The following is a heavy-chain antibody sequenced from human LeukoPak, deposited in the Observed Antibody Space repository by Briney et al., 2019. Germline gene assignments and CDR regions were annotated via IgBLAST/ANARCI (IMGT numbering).Heavy chain of an antibody. J-gene: IGHJ4*02. D-gene: IGHD3-10*01. CDR3: ARGVYYYGSGSSQKLDY. V-gene: IGHV4-59*12. Sequence: PSETLSLTRTVSGGSISSYYWSWLRQPPGKGLEWIGYIYYSGSTNYNPSLKSRVTISVDTSKNQFSLKLSSVTAADTAVYYCARGVYYYGSGSSQKLDYWGQGTLVTVSS. CDR2: IYYSGST. CDR1: GGSISSYY.